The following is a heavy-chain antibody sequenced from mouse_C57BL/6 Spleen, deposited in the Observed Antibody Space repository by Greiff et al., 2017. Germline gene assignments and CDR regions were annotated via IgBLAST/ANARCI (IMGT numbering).Heavy chain of an antibody. CDR3: ARNWDYFDY. V-gene: IGHV14-2*01. CDR2: IDPEDGET. Sequence: VQLQQPGAELVKPGASVKLSCKASGYTFTSYYMHWVKQRTEQGLEWIGRIDPEDGETKYAPKFQGKATITADTSSNTAYLQLSSLTSEDTAVXYCARNWDYFDYWGQGTTLTVSS. CDR1: GYTFTSYY. J-gene: IGHJ2*01. D-gene: IGHD4-1*01.